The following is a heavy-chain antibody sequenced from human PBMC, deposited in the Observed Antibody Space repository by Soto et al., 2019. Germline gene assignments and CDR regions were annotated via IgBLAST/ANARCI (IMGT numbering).Heavy chain of an antibody. J-gene: IGHJ6*02. Sequence: PSGSLSLTXTVSGGTISSYYWSWIRQPPGKGLEWVGYIYYSGSTNYNPSLKSRVTISVDTSKNQFSLKLSSVTAADTAVYYCARDRVTMVRGNSLDSYYYYSSGMDVWGQGTTVTVSS. D-gene: IGHD3-10*01. V-gene: IGHV4-59*01. CDR2: IYYSGST. CDR3: ARDRVTMVRGNSLDSYYYYSSGMDV. CDR1: GGTISSYY.